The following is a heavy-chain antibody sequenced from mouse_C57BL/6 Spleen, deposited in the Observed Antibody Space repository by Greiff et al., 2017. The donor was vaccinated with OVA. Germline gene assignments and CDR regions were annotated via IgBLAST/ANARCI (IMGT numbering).Heavy chain of an antibody. CDR1: GYTFTSYW. J-gene: IGHJ2*01. CDR3: ARWDY. Sequence: VQLQQPGAELVKPGASVKLSCKASGYTFTSYWMQWVQQRPGQGLEWIGEIDPSDSYTNYNQKFKGKATLTVDTSSSTAYMQISSLTSEDAAVYYCARWDYWGQGTTLTVSS. V-gene: IGHV1-50*01. CDR2: IDPSDSYT.